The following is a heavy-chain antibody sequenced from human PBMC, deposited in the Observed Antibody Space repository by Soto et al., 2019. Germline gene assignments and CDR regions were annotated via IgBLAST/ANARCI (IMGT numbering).Heavy chain of an antibody. J-gene: IGHJ4*02. CDR3: GRDPGGYAAVAGY. V-gene: IGHV1-18*01. D-gene: IGHD2-2*01. CDR2: ISAYTGNT. CDR1: GYTFTSHG. Sequence: QVKLVQSGAEVKKPGASVKVSCKASGYTFTSHGITWVRQAPGQGLEWMGWISAYTGNTNYTQNLQDRITMTTDTASGTADMELGCIRSDDAAVYSCGRDPGGYAAVAGYGGQGASVTFSS.